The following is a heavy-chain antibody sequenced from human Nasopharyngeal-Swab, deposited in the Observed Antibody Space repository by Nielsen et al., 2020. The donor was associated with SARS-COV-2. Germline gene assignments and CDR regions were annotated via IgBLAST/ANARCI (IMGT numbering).Heavy chain of an antibody. J-gene: IGHJ4*02. CDR3: ARGAGIAVAIFDY. Sequence: GESLKISCAASGFTFSTYSLDWVRQAPGKGLEWISYISVGGTTTHYADSVKGRFTISRDNAKNSLYLQMNSLRAEDTAVYYCARGAGIAVAIFDYWGQGTLVTVSS. V-gene: IGHV3-48*01. CDR1: GFTFSTYS. CDR2: ISVGGTTT. D-gene: IGHD6-19*01.